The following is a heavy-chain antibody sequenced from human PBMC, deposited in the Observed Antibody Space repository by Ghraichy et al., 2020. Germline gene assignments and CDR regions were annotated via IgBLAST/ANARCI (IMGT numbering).Heavy chain of an antibody. J-gene: IGHJ4*02. CDR2: IYSDGRT. D-gene: IGHD3-22*01. CDR3: ARGPAGVLVQ. CDR1: GFTVSSNY. Sequence: GGSLRLSCAGSGFTVSSNYMSWVRQAPGKGLECVSVIYSDGRTYYADSVKGRFTISRDTSKNTLHLQMKSLKDEDTGVYFCARGPAGVLVQWGQGSPVTVSS. V-gene: IGHV3-53*01.